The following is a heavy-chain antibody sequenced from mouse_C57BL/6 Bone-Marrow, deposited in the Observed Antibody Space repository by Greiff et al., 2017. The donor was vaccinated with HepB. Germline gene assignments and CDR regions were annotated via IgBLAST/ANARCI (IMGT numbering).Heavy chain of an antibody. J-gene: IGHJ3*01. Sequence: QVQLQQSGPELVKPGASVKLSCKASGYTFTSYDINWVKQRPRQGLEWIGWIYPRDGSTKYNEKFKGKATLTVDTSSSTAYMELHSLTSEDSAVYFCAREGPATTVEAWFAYWGQGTLVTVSA. D-gene: IGHD1-1*01. V-gene: IGHV1-85*01. CDR3: AREGPATTVEAWFAY. CDR2: IYPRDGST. CDR1: GYTFTSYD.